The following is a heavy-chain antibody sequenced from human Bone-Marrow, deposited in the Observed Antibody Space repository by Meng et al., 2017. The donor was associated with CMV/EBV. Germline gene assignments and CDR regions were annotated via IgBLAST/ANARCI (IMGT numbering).Heavy chain of an antibody. D-gene: IGHD2-2*01. Sequence: ASVKVSCKASGYTFTSYYMHWVRQAPGQGLEWMGIINPSGGSTSYAQKFQGRVTMTRDTSISTAYMELSRLRSDDTAVYYCARRARYCSSTSCPFNWFDPWGQRTLVTVSS. CDR2: INPSGGST. J-gene: IGHJ5*02. V-gene: IGHV1-46*01. CDR3: ARRARYCSSTSCPFNWFDP. CDR1: GYTFTSYY.